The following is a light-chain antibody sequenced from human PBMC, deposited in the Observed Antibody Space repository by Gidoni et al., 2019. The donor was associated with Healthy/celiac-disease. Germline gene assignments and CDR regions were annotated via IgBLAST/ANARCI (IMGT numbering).Light chain of an antibody. CDR2: RNN. V-gene: IGLV1-47*01. CDR3: AAWDDSLSCLV. Sequence: QSVLTQPPSASGTPGQWATISCSGRSSTIGSNSVSWYQHLPGTAPKPLIYRNNPRPSGVPDRFSGSKSGTSASLAISGLRSEDEADYYCAAWDDSLSCLVFGTGTKVTVL. CDR1: SSTIGSNS. J-gene: IGLJ1*01.